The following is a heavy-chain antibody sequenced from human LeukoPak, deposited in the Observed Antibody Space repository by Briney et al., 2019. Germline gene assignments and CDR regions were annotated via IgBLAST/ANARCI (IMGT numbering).Heavy chain of an antibody. J-gene: IGHJ4*02. CDR1: GFTFDDYG. CDR2: ISSSGSTI. Sequence: GGSLRLSCAASGFTFDDYGMSWVRQAPGKGLEWVSYISSSGSTIYYADSVKGRFTISRDNAKNSLYLQMNSLRAEDTAVYYCRYYYDSSGYPPFDYWGQGTLVTVSS. D-gene: IGHD3-22*01. V-gene: IGHV3-48*03. CDR3: RYYYDSSGYPPFDY.